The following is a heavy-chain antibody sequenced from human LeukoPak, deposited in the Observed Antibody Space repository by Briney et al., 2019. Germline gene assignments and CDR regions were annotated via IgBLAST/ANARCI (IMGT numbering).Heavy chain of an antibody. Sequence: PSETLSLTCDVSGASIRNKFWSWLRHPPGKALEWIGYISYTGTTNYNPSLQSRVTTSVDTPKNQLSLKLTSMTAADTAVYYCARRGYFDSRGSSDAFDIWGQGTMVTVSS. CDR3: ARRGYFDSRGSSDAFDI. D-gene: IGHD3-22*01. J-gene: IGHJ3*02. CDR1: GASIRNKF. V-gene: IGHV4-59*01. CDR2: ISYTGTT.